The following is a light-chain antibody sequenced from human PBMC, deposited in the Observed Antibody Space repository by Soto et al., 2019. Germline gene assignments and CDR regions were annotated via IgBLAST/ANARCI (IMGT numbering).Light chain of an antibody. J-gene: IGKJ4*01. CDR2: DAS. Sequence: EIVLTQSPVTLSLSPGERATLSCRASQSINNYLAWYQQKPCQPPRLLIYDASNRATAIPVRFSGSGSGTDFTLTISSLEPEDSAVYYCHYSGIWPPGATFGGGTKVEIK. V-gene: IGKV3-11*01. CDR3: HYSGIWPPGAT. CDR1: QSINNY.